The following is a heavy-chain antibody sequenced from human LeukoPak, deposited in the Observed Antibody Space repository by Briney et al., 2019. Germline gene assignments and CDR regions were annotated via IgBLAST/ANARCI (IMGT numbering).Heavy chain of an antibody. D-gene: IGHD2-21*01. CDR1: GFTFNIYA. CDR2: ISTDGGGT. CDR3: VKYHNSCYSV. J-gene: IGHJ4*02. Sequence: GGSLRLSCSASGFTFNIYAMHWVRQAPGKGLEYVSAISTDGGGTYYADSVKGRFTISRDNSKNTLYLQMSSLRTEDTAVYYCVKYHNSCYSVWSQGTLVAVSS. V-gene: IGHV3-64D*06.